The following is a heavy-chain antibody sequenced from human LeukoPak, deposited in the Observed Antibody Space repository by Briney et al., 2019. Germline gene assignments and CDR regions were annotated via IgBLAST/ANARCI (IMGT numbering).Heavy chain of an antibody. J-gene: IGHJ4*02. D-gene: IGHD5-12*01. CDR1: GGSISSSSYY. CDR3: ARHAGGYDRELDY. V-gene: IGHV4-39*01. Sequence: SETLSLTCTVSGGSISSSSYYWGWIRQPPGKGLEWIGSIYYSGSTYYNPSLKSRVTISVDTSKNQFSLKLSSVTAADTAVYYCARHAGGYDRELDYWGREPWSPSPQ. CDR2: IYYSGST.